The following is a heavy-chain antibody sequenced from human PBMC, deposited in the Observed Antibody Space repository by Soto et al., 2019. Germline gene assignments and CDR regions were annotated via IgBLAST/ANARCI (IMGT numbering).Heavy chain of an antibody. CDR2: ISYDGSNK. D-gene: IGHD6-6*01. V-gene: IGHV3-30*18. CDR1: GFTFSSYG. J-gene: IGHJ6*02. CDR3: AKDRVGIAARRDYYYYCCGRDV. Sequence: QVQLVESGGGVVQPGRSLRLSCAASGFTFSSYGMHWVRQAPGKGLEWVAGISYDGSNKYYADSVRGRFTISRDNSKNTLYLQMNSLRDEDTAVYYWAKDRVGIAARRDYYYYCCGRDVWGQGTTVTVSS.